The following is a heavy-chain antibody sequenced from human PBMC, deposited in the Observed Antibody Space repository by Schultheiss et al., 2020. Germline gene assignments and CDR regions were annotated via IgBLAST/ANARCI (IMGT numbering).Heavy chain of an antibody. V-gene: IGHV4-31*11. D-gene: IGHD3-9*01. CDR1: GGSISSGGYS. CDR3: ARSNYDILTGYFDY. CDR2: IYYSGIT. J-gene: IGHJ4*02. Sequence: SETLSLTCAVSGGSISSGGYSWSWIRQHPGKGLEWLGYIYYSGITYYNPSLKSRVTMSVDTSKNQFSLKLSSVTAADTAVYYCARSNYDILTGYFDYWGQGTLVTVSS.